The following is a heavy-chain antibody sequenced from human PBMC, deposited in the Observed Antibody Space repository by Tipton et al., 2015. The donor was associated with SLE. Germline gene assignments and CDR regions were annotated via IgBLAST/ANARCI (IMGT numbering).Heavy chain of an antibody. Sequence: SLRLSCAASGFIFSSSGMHWLRLAPGKGLEWVAFIQYDGRYKQYADSVKGRFTISRDDSKNTLYLQMNSLGAEDTAVYYCAKGGSSWGYYYGMDVWGQGTTVTVSS. CDR2: IQYDGRYK. V-gene: IGHV3-30*02. D-gene: IGHD6-13*01. CDR3: AKGGSSWGYYYGMDV. CDR1: GFIFSSSG. J-gene: IGHJ6*02.